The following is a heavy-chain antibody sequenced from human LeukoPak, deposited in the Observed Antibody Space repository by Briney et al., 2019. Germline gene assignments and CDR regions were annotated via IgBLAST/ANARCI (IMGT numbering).Heavy chain of an antibody. V-gene: IGHV3-23*01. Sequence: GGSLRLSCAASGFTFSSYAMSWVRQAPGKGLEWVSAISGSGGSTYYADSVKGRFTISRDNSKNTLYLQMNSLRAEDTAVYYCAKLRLWFGEPPLGMDVWGQGTTVTVSS. J-gene: IGHJ6*02. CDR2: ISGSGGST. CDR1: GFTFSSYA. CDR3: AKLRLWFGEPPLGMDV. D-gene: IGHD3-10*01.